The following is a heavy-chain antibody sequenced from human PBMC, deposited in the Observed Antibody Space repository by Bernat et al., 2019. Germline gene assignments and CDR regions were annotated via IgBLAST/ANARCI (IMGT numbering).Heavy chain of an antibody. CDR2: VNGAGGST. D-gene: IGHD3-22*01. V-gene: IGHV3-23*04. Sequence: VQLVESGGGVVQPGGSLRLSCAASGFTFSSYAMSWVRQAPGKGLEWVSSVNGAGGSTYSADSVKGRFTISRDNSKNTFYLQINSLRGEDTAVYYCAKGDDSSGYFRHFDYWGQGILVTVSS. CDR3: AKGDDSSGYFRHFDY. CDR1: GFTFSSYA. J-gene: IGHJ4*02.